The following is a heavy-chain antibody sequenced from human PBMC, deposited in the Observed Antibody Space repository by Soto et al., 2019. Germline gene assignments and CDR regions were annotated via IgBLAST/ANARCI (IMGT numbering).Heavy chain of an antibody. Sequence: QVQLVQSAPEVKKPGAAVKVSCKASGYTFTTYDIHWVRQAPGQGLEWMGSISAYNGYTDYAQKVQGRVTMTTETSTSTAYMELRSLRSDDTAIYYCARETDWAYFPHWGQGTLVTVSS. D-gene: IGHD3-9*01. CDR3: ARETDWAYFPH. V-gene: IGHV1-18*01. CDR2: ISAYNGYT. J-gene: IGHJ1*01. CDR1: GYTFTTYD.